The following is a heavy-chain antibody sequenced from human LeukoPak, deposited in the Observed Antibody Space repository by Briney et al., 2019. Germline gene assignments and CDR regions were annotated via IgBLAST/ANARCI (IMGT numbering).Heavy chain of an antibody. CDR1: GFTFSDYY. CDR3: ARDIYGSGPPVGDAIDY. Sequence: GGSLRLSCAASGFTFSDYYMSWIRQAPGKGLEWVSYISSSGSNIYYADSVKGRFTISRDNAKNSLYLQVNSLRAEDTAVYYCARDIYGSGPPVGDAIDYWGQGTLVTVSS. J-gene: IGHJ4*02. CDR2: ISSSGSNI. V-gene: IGHV3-11*04. D-gene: IGHD3-10*01.